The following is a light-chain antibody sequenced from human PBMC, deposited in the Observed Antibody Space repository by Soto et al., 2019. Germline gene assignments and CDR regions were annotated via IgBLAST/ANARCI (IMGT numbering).Light chain of an antibody. J-gene: IGLJ2*01. CDR3: SSYTSSSTLV. V-gene: IGLV2-14*01. CDR1: SSDVGGYNY. Sequence: QSALTQPPSVSGSPGQSITISCTGTSSDVGGYNYVSWYQQHPGKAPKLMIYDVSNRPSGVSNRFSGSKSGKTASLTISGLQAEDEADYYCSSYTSSSTLVFGGGTKVTVL. CDR2: DVS.